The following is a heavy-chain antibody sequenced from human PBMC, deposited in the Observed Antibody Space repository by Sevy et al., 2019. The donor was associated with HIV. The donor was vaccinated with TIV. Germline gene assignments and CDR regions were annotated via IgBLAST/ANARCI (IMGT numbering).Heavy chain of an antibody. Sequence: GGSLRLSCAASGFTFSNYWMSWVRQAPGKGLEWVANINQDGGEKYCVDSVKGRFTISRDNAKDSLYLQMNSLRAEDTAVYYCAKTSLGLWRGWFDPWGQGTLVTVSS. CDR1: GFTFSNYW. CDR3: AKTSLGLWRGWFDP. CDR2: INQDGGEK. D-gene: IGHD2-21*01. V-gene: IGHV3-7*01. J-gene: IGHJ5*02.